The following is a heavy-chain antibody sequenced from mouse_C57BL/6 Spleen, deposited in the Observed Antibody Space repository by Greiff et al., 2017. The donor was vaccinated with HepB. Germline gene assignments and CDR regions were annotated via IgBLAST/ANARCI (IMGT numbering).Heavy chain of an antibody. J-gene: IGHJ2*01. CDR1: GYTFTSYW. D-gene: IGHD2-5*01. V-gene: IGHV1-52*01. CDR2: IDPSDSET. CDR3: ARPYYSNYNGYFDY. Sequence: VQLQQSGAELVRPGSSVKLSCKASGYTFTSYWMHWVKQRPIQGLEWIGNIDPSDSETHYNQKFKDKATLTVDKSSSTAYMQLSSLTSEDSAVYYWARPYYSNYNGYFDYWGQGTTLTVSS.